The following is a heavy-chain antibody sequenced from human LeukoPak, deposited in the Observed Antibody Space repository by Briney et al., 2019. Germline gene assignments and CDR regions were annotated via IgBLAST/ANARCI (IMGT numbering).Heavy chain of an antibody. Sequence: PSETLSLTCTVSGCSISSSSYYWGWIRQPPGKGLECIGGIYYSGSTYYNPSLKSRVTISVDTSKNQFSLKLSSVTAADTAVYYCARHWGGITSRAFDIWGQGTMVTVSS. D-gene: IGHD2-21*01. V-gene: IGHV4-39*01. CDR1: GCSISSSSYY. J-gene: IGHJ3*02. CDR2: IYYSGST. CDR3: ARHWGGITSRAFDI.